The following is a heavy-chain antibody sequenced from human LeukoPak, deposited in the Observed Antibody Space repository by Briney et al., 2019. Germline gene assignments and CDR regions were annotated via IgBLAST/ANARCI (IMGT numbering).Heavy chain of an antibody. J-gene: IGHJ4*02. CDR3: ARDYGDYVSSFDY. V-gene: IGHV4-39*01. Sequence: SETLSLTCTVSGVSISSSSYYWGWIRQPPGKGLEWIGSIYYSGSTYYNPSLKSRVTISVDTSKNQFSLKLSSVTAADTAVYYCARDYGDYVSSFDYWGQGTLVTVSS. CDR1: GVSISSSSYY. D-gene: IGHD4-17*01. CDR2: IYYSGST.